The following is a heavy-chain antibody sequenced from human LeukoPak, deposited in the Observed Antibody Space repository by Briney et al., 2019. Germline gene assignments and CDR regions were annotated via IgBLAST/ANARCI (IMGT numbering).Heavy chain of an antibody. CDR1: GYTFTGNY. V-gene: IGHV1-2*02. J-gene: IGHJ4*02. CDR3: ARGGYSSSWYSDGIDY. D-gene: IGHD6-13*01. Sequence: ASVKVSCKASGYTFTGNYMHWVRQAPGQGLEWLGWINPDSGGTDYSQKFQDRVALTRDTSINTAYLELSRLRSGDTAVYYCARGGYSSSWYSDGIDYWGQGTLVTVSS. CDR2: INPDSGGT.